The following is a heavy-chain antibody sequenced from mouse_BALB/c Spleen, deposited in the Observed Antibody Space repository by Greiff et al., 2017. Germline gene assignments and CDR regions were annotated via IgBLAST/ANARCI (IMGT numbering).Heavy chain of an antibody. Sequence: VKLMESGAELVKPGASVKLSCKASGYTFTSYYMYWVKQRPGQGLEWIGEINPSNGGTNFNEKFKSKATLTVDKSSSTAYMQLSSLTSEDSAVYYCTRGATWFAYWGQGTLVTVSA. CDR3: TRGATWFAY. D-gene: IGHD3-1*01. J-gene: IGHJ3*01. CDR1: GYTFTSYY. CDR2: INPSNGGT. V-gene: IGHV1S81*02.